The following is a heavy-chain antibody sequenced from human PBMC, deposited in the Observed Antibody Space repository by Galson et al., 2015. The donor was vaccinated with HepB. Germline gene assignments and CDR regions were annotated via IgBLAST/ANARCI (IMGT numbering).Heavy chain of an antibody. J-gene: IGHJ4*02. Sequence: SLRLSCAASGFTFSTYDMHWVRQAPGKGLEWVAVIWYDGSEYYVDSVKGRFTISRDNSKNTLYLRMNSLRAEDTAVYYCARDGRITMVRGVIDYWGQGTLVTVSS. CDR3: ARDGRITMVRGVIDY. D-gene: IGHD3-10*01. V-gene: IGHV3-33*01. CDR1: GFTFSTYD. CDR2: IWYDGSE.